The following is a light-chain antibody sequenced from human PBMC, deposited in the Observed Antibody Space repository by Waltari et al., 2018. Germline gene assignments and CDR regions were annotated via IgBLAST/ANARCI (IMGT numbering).Light chain of an antibody. J-gene: IGKJ1*01. CDR1: QSVLYSSNNKKY. CDR3: QQYYSTLTWT. CDR2: WAS. Sequence: DIVMTQSPDSLAVSLGERATINCKSSQSVLYSSNNKKYLARYQQKPGQHPKRLSYWASTRDAVVPDRFSGSGSGTDFTLTISSLQAEDVAVYYCQQYYSTLTWTFGQGTKVEIK. V-gene: IGKV4-1*01.